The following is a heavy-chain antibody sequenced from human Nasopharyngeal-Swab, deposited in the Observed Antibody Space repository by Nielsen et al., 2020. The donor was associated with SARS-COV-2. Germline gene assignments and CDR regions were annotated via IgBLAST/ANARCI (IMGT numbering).Heavy chain of an antibody. CDR2: IYYSGST. V-gene: IGHV4-39*01. CDR3: ARHHTVRKTQVWFDP. Sequence: SETLSLTCTVSGGSISSSSYYWGWIRQPPGKGLEWIGSIYYSGSTYYNPSLKSRVTISVDTSKNQFSLKLGSVTAADTAVYYCARHHTVRKTQVWFDPWGQGTLVTVSS. CDR1: GGSISSSSYY. J-gene: IGHJ5*02. D-gene: IGHD4-17*01.